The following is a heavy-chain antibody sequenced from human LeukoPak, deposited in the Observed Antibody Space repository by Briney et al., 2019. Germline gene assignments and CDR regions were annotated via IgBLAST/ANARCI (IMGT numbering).Heavy chain of an antibody. V-gene: IGHV3-23*01. J-gene: IGHJ4*02. Sequence: PGGSLRLSCAASGFTFSDYAMSWVRQAPGKGLEWVSAISSGGDTYYAESVKGRFTISRDNSKNTLSLQMSSLRAEDTAVYYCTKRGCSSTTCCSNCWGQGTLVTVAS. CDR1: GFTFSDYA. CDR3: TKRGCSSTTCCSNC. D-gene: IGHD2-2*01. CDR2: ISSGGDT.